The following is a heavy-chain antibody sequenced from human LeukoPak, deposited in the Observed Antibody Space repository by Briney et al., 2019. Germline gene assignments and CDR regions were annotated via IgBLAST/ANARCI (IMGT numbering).Heavy chain of an antibody. D-gene: IGHD6-6*01. CDR2: INHSGST. J-gene: IGHJ4*02. Sequence: SETLSLTCAVYGGSFSGYYWSWIRQPPGKGLEWIGEINHSGSTNYNPSLKSRVTISVDTSKNQFSLKLSSVTAADTAVYYCARGREEYSSSSPAFRYWGQGTLVTVSS. CDR1: GGSFSGYY. CDR3: ARGREEYSSSSPAFRY. V-gene: IGHV4-34*01.